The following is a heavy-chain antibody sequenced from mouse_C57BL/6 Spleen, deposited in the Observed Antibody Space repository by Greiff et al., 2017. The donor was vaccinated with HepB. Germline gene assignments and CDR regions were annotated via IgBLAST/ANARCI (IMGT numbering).Heavy chain of an antibody. V-gene: IGHV1-76*01. J-gene: IGHJ4*01. CDR2: IYPGSGNT. CDR3: ARGAGIFYAMDY. CDR1: GYTFTDYY. Sequence: VQLQQSGAELVRPGASVKLSCKASGYTFTDYYINWVKQRPGQGLEWIARIYPGSGNTYYNEKFKGKATLTAEKSSSTAYMQLSSLTSEDSAVYFCARGAGIFYAMDYWGQGTSVTVSS. D-gene: IGHD3-3*01.